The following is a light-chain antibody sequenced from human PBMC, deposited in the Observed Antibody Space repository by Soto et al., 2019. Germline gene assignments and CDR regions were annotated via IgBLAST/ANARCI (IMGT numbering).Light chain of an antibody. Sequence: EIVMTQSPATLSVSPGERATLSFRASQSVSTSLAWYQQKPGQAPRLLISGASTRATGVPARFSGSGSETEFTLTISSLQSEDFAVYYCQQYNNWWTFGQGTKVEIK. CDR2: GAS. CDR3: QQYNNWWT. V-gene: IGKV3-15*01. J-gene: IGKJ1*01. CDR1: QSVSTS.